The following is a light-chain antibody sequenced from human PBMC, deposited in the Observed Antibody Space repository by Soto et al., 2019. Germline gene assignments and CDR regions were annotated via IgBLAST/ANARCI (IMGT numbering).Light chain of an antibody. J-gene: IGKJ1*01. CDR1: QSVSSSY. CDR2: GAS. Sequence: EIAMTQSPGTLSLSPEERATLSCRASQSVSSSYLAWYQQKPGQAPRLLIYGASSRATGIPDRFSGSGSGTDFTLTISRLEPEDFAVYYCQQYGSSLWTFGQGTKVEIK. CDR3: QQYGSSLWT. V-gene: IGKV3-20*01.